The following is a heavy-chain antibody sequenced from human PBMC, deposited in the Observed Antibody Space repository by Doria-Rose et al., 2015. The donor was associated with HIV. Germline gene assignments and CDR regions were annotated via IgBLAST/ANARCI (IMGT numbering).Heavy chain of an antibody. CDR3: ARIKSSRWYHKYYFDF. Sequence: ESGPVLAKPTETLTLTCTVSGVSLSSPGMGVSWIRQPPGKALEWLANILSDDERSYKTSLKSRLSVSRGTSKSQVVLTMTDMDPVDTATYYCARIKSSRWYHKYYFDFWGQGTLVIVSA. CDR2: ILSDDER. J-gene: IGHJ4*02. V-gene: IGHV2-26*01. CDR1: GVSLSSPGMG. D-gene: IGHD6-13*01.